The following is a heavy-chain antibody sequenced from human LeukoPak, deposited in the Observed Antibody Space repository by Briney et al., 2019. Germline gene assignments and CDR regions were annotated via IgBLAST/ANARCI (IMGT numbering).Heavy chain of an antibody. V-gene: IGHV3-23*01. CDR2: ISGSGGRT. Sequence: TGGSLRLSCAASGFTFSSYAMTWVRQAPGKGLEWVSAISGSGGRTHYADSVKGRFTISRDNSKNTLYLQMNSLRAEDTAVYYCARKGFYYYYMDVWGKGTTVTVSS. J-gene: IGHJ6*03. CDR1: GFTFSSYA. CDR3: ARKGFYYYYMDV.